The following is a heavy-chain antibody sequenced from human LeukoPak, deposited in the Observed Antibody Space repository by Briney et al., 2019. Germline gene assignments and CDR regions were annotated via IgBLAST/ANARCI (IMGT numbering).Heavy chain of an antibody. D-gene: IGHD6-19*01. CDR1: GYTFTSYG. Sequence: AASVKVSCKASGYTFTSYGISWVRQAPGQGLEWMGWISAYNGNTNYAQKLQGRVTMTTDTSTSTAYMELSSLRSEDTAVYYCAREYSSGWGRPAGYMDVWGKGTTVTISS. V-gene: IGHV1-18*01. J-gene: IGHJ6*03. CDR2: ISAYNGNT. CDR3: AREYSSGWGRPAGYMDV.